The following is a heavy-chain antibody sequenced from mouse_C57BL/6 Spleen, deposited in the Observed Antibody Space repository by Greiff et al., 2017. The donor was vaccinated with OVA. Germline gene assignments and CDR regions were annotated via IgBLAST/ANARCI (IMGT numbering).Heavy chain of an antibody. CDR2: IDPSDSYT. D-gene: IGHD1-1*01. CDR3: ARRSLNTTGGDYFDY. V-gene: IGHV1-69*01. J-gene: IGHJ2*01. Sequence: VQLQQPGAELVMPGASVKLSCKASGYTFTSYWMHWVKQRPGQGLEWIGEIDPSDSYTNYNQKFKGKSTLTVDKSSSTAYMQLSSLTSEDSAVCYWARRSLNTTGGDYFDYWGQGTTLTGSS. CDR1: GYTFTSYW.